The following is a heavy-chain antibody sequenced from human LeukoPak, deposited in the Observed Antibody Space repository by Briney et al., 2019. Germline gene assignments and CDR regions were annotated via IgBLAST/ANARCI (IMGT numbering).Heavy chain of an antibody. CDR1: GGTFSSSA. V-gene: IGHV1-69*13. CDR3: ARDTYCSGGSCYPQNYYYGMDV. Sequence: ASVKVSCKASGGTFSSSAIRWVRQAPGQGLECIRGIIPIFGAANYAQKFQGRVTITADESTSTAYMELSSLRSEDTAVYYCARDTYCSGGSCYPQNYYYGMDVWGKGTTVTVSS. CDR2: IIPIFGAA. D-gene: IGHD2-15*01. J-gene: IGHJ6*04.